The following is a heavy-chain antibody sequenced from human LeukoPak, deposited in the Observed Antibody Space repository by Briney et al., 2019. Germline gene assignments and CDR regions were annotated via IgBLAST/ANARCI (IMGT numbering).Heavy chain of an antibody. CDR2: IQKDGSEA. J-gene: IGHJ2*01. V-gene: IGHV3-7*01. D-gene: IGHD1/OR15-1a*01. Sequence: GGSLRLSCTASGFTLNNYWMTWVRQAPGKGLEWVAKIQKDGSEAYYVDSMKGRFTVSRDNAENSLYLQMTNLRAEDTAVYSCARAGVTNQLGQTYWYFDLWGRGALVTVSS. CDR1: GFTLNNYW. CDR3: ARAGVTNQLGQTYWYFDL.